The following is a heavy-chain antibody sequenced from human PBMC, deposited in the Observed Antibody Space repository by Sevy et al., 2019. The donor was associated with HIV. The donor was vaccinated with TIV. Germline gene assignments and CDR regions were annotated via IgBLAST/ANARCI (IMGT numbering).Heavy chain of an antibody. CDR2: ITSSGSTI. CDR3: ARAQDYYDSSRAYYFDY. CDR1: GFTFSIYE. Sequence: GGSLRLSCAASGFTFSIYEMNWVRQAPGKGLEWVSYITSSGSTIYYADSVKGRFTISRDNAKNSLYLQMNSLRAEDTAIYYCARAQDYYDSSRAYYFDYWGQGALVTVSS. J-gene: IGHJ4*02. V-gene: IGHV3-48*03. D-gene: IGHD3-22*01.